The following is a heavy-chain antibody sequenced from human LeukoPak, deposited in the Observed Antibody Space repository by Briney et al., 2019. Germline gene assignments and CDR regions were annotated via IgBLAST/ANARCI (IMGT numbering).Heavy chain of an antibody. CDR1: GFTFDDYA. V-gene: IGHV3-9*01. Sequence: GGSLRLSCAASGFTFDDYAMHWVRQAPGKGLEWVSGISWNSGSIGYADSVKGRFTISRDNSKNTLYLQMNSLRAEDTAVYYCAKEAPGIAYYFDYWGQGTLVTVSS. D-gene: IGHD6-13*01. CDR3: AKEAPGIAYYFDY. CDR2: ISWNSGSI. J-gene: IGHJ4*02.